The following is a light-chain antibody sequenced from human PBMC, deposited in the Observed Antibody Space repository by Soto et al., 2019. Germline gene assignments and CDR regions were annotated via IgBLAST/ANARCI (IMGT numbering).Light chain of an antibody. CDR1: SSSKW. CDR3: QHSPDCT. J-gene: IGKJ2*02. CDR2: DAS. V-gene: IGKV1-5*01. Sequence: DIQMTQSPSTLAASVGDTVTMTCRSSSKWLAWYQKKPGQAPKLLIYDASKLERGVPPRFSGSTSRAEYTLTIPGLQPDHLGTYYCQHSPDCTVGQGTKVDSK.